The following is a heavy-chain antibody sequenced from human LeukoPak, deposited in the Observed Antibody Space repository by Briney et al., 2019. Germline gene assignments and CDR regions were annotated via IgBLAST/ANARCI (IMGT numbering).Heavy chain of an antibody. Sequence: SETLSLTCTVSGGSISSYYWSWIRQPPGKGLEWIGYIYYSGSTNYNPSLKSRVTISVDTSKNQFSLKLNSVTAADTAVYYCARTRAYGGRPDYWGQGTLVTVSS. J-gene: IGHJ4*02. V-gene: IGHV4-59*01. CDR1: GGSISSYY. D-gene: IGHD4-23*01. CDR3: ARTRAYGGRPDY. CDR2: IYYSGST.